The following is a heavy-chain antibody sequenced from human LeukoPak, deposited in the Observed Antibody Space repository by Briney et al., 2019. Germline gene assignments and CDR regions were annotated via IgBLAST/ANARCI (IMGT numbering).Heavy chain of an antibody. D-gene: IGHD4-17*01. Sequence: SETLSLTCTVSGGSIRSSYYYWGWIRQPPGKGLEWIGYIYYSGSTNYNPSLKSRVTISVDTSKNQFSLKLSSVTAADTAVYYCARGHDYGDYDYWGQGTLVTVSS. J-gene: IGHJ4*02. CDR1: GGSIRSSYYY. CDR2: IYYSGST. CDR3: ARGHDYGDYDY. V-gene: IGHV4-61*05.